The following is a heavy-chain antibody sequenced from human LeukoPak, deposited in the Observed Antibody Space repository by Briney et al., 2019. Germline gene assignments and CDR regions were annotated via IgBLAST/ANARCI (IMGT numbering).Heavy chain of an antibody. Sequence: PSETLSLTCTVSGGSISSGGYYWSWIRQPPGKGLEWIGEINHSGSTNYNPSLKSRVTISVDTSKNQFSLKLSSVTAADTAVYYCASSIAVAAPWGQGTLVTVSS. CDR2: INHSGST. J-gene: IGHJ5*02. CDR1: GGSISSGGYY. D-gene: IGHD6-19*01. CDR3: ASSIAVAAP. V-gene: IGHV4-39*07.